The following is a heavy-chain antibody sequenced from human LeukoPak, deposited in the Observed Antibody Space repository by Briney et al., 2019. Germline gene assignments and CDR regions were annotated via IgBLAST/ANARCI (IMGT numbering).Heavy chain of an antibody. V-gene: IGHV3-20*04. J-gene: IGHJ4*02. CDR2: INWNGETI. CDR3: AKEKGANWDPFDY. Sequence: GGSLRLSCAASGFTFSSYSMNWVRQAPGKGPEWVSGINWNGETIAYRDSVKGRFTISRDSARRSVYLQMNSLRDEDTALYYCAKEKGANWDPFDYWGREPWSSSPQ. CDR1: GFTFSSYS. D-gene: IGHD7-27*01.